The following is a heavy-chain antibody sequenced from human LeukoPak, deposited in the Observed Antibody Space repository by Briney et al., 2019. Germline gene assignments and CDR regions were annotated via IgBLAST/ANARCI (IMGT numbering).Heavy chain of an antibody. CDR1: GYTFTSYA. J-gene: IGHJ5*02. D-gene: IGHD2-2*01. V-gene: IGHV7-4-1*02. Sequence: ASVKVSCKASGYTFTSYAMSWVRQAPGQGLEWMGWINTNTGNPTYAQGFTGRFVFSLDTSVSTAYLQISSLKAEDTAVYYCARGGGGNIVVVPAATTNWFDPWGQGTLVTVSS. CDR3: ARGGGGNIVVVPAATTNWFDP. CDR2: INTNTGNP.